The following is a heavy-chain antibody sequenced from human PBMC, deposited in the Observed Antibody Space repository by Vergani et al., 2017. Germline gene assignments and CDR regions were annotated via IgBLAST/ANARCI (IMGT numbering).Heavy chain of an antibody. J-gene: IGHJ6*03. CDR2: IYYSGRT. CDR1: GGSISSYY. CDR3: ARDRIRWSLSHSGYYYYMDV. Sequence: QVQLQESGPGLVKPSETLSLTCTVSGGSISSYYWSWIRQPPGKGLEWIGSIYYSGRTNYNPSLKSRVTISVDTSKNQFSLKLSAVTAADTAVYYCARDRIRWSLSHSGYYYYMDVWGKGP. V-gene: IGHV4-59*01. D-gene: IGHD2-15*01.